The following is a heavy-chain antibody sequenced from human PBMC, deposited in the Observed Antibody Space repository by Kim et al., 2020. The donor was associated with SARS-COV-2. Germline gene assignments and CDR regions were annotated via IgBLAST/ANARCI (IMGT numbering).Heavy chain of an antibody. V-gene: IGHV1-46*01. J-gene: IGHJ3*02. Sequence: ASVKVSCKASGYTFTSYYMHWVRQAPGQGLEWMGIINPSGGSTSYAQKFQGRVTMTRDTSTSTVYMELSSLRSEDTAVYYCARVGPYDSSGYNAFDIWGQGTMVTVSS. D-gene: IGHD3-22*01. CDR3: ARVGPYDSSGYNAFDI. CDR2: INPSGGST. CDR1: GYTFTSYY.